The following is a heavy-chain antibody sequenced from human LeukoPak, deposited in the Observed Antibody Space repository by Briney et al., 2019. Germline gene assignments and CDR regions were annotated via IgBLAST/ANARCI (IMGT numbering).Heavy chain of an antibody. D-gene: IGHD3-22*01. V-gene: IGHV3-23*01. Sequence: GGSLRLSCAASRFTFSTYAMSWVRQAPGKGLEWVSTISGSGGSTYYADSVKGRFTISRDNSKNTLYLQMSSLRAEDTALYYCVSENGYYFDYWGQGTLVTVSS. J-gene: IGHJ4*02. CDR1: RFTFSTYA. CDR3: VSENGYYFDY. CDR2: ISGSGGST.